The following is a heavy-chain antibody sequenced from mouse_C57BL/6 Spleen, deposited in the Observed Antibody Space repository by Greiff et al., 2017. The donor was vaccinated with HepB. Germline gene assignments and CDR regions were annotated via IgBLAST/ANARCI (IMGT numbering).Heavy chain of an antibody. CDR1: GFSLTSYG. J-gene: IGHJ1*03. D-gene: IGHD5-1*01. CDR3: SKAPCGRVPWYFDV. V-gene: IGHV2-3*01. CDR2: IWGDGST. Sequence: VMLVESGPGLVAPSKSLSTTCTVSGFSLTSYGVSWVRQLPGKGLEWLGVIWGDGSTNYHSALIFRLSISKDNSKSQVFLKLNSLQTDDTATYYCSKAPCGRVPWYFDVWGTGTTVTVSS.